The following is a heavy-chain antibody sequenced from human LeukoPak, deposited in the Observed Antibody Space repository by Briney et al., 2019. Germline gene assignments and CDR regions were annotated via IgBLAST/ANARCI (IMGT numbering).Heavy chain of an antibody. J-gene: IGHJ6*02. CDR2: ITPGGGT. V-gene: IGHV1-2*02. CDR1: GYTFTYYA. CDR3: ARDSETETGWYYYGMDV. Sequence: ASVKVSCKASGYTFTYYAMHWVRQAPGQGLQWMGWITPGGGTNYPQKFQGRVAITWDTSITTAYMDLSRLTSDDTAVYYCARDSETETGWYYYGMDVWGQGTTVTVSS. D-gene: IGHD1-1*01.